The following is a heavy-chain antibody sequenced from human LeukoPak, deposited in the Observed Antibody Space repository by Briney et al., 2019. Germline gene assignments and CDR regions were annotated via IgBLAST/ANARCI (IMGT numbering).Heavy chain of an antibody. Sequence: SETLSLTCTVSGGSISSGNYYWSWIRQHPGKGLEWIGYIHHSGSTYHNPSLKSRVIISVDTSKNQFSLKLNSVTAADTAVYYCASYGSGSYRFDPWGQRTLVTVSS. J-gene: IGHJ5*02. CDR1: GGSISSGNYY. V-gene: IGHV4-31*03. CDR3: ASYGSGSYRFDP. D-gene: IGHD3-10*01. CDR2: IHHSGST.